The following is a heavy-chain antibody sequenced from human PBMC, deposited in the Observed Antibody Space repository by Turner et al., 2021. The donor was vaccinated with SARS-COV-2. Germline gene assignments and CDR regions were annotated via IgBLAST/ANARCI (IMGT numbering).Heavy chain of an antibody. CDR2: ISGSGGST. CDR3: AKGDRITRLVVINLFDY. V-gene: IGHV3-23*01. D-gene: IGHD3-22*01. J-gene: IGHJ4*02. Sequence: VLLFESGAGWVQAWGSLRVACVDSGVTFSRYAMSWVRQAPGKGLEWVSAISGSGGSTYYAASVKGRLTISRDVSKSTLCLQMNSVGAADTAVYYCAKGDRITRLVVINLFDYWGQGTLVTVSS. CDR1: GVTFSRYA.